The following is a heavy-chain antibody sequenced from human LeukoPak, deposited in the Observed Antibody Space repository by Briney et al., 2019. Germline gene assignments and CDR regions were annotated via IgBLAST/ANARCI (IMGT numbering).Heavy chain of an antibody. Sequence: SETLSLTCAVYGGSFSGYYWSWLRQPPGKGREGSGYIYYSMSTYYNPSLKSRVTISVDTSKNHFSLKLSSVTAADTAVYYCARVVPAATGSYYYYIDVWGKGTTVTVSS. D-gene: IGHD2-2*01. CDR2: IYYSMST. CDR3: ARVVPAATGSYYYYIDV. J-gene: IGHJ6*03. V-gene: IGHV4-34*09. CDR1: GGSFSGYY.